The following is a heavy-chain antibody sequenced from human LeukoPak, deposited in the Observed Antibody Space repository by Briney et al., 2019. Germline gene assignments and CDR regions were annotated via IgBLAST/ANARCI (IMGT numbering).Heavy chain of an antibody. CDR3: ARVGYSSGWYVDY. Sequence: PSETLSLTCAVYGGSFSGYYWSWIRQPPGKGLEWIGEINHSGSTNYNPSLESRVTISVDTSKNQFSLKLSSVTAADTAVYYCARVGYSSGWYVDYWGRGTLVTVSS. J-gene: IGHJ4*02. CDR1: GGSFSGYY. V-gene: IGHV4-34*01. CDR2: INHSGST. D-gene: IGHD6-19*01.